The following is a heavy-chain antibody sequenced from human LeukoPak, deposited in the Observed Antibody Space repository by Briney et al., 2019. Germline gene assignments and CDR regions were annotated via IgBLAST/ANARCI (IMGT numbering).Heavy chain of an antibody. CDR3: ASALELRETSWGYDSSGYGAFDI. CDR1: GYTFTSYA. V-gene: IGHV7-4-1*02. J-gene: IGHJ3*02. CDR2: INTNTGNP. D-gene: IGHD3-22*01. Sequence: ASVKVSCKASGYTFTSYAMNWVRQAPGQGLEWMGWINTNTGNPTYAQGFTGRFVFSLDTSVSTAYLQISSLKAEDTAVYYCASALELRETSWGYDSSGYGAFDIWGQGTMVTVSS.